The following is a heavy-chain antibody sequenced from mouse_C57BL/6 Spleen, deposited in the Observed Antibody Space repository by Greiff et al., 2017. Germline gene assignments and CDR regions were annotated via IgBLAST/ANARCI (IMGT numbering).Heavy chain of an antibody. Sequence: VKLMESGAELVKPGASVKISCKASGYAFSSYWMNWVKQRPGKGLEWIGQIYPGDGDTNYNGKFKGKATLTADNSSSTAYMQLSSLTSEDSAVYVCARGYYGSSYGYFDVWGTGTTVTVSS. CDR3: ARGYYGSSYGYFDV. CDR2: IYPGDGDT. D-gene: IGHD1-1*01. J-gene: IGHJ1*03. V-gene: IGHV1-80*01. CDR1: GYAFSSYW.